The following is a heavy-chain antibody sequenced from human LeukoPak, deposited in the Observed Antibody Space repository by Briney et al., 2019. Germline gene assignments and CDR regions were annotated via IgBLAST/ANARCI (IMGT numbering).Heavy chain of an antibody. CDR2: ISAHNGNT. V-gene: IGHV1-18*01. CDR1: GYTFTSYG. CDR3: ARDTESPLGYCTNGVCLGDY. D-gene: IGHD2-8*01. Sequence: ASVKASCKASGYTFTSYGISWVRQAPGQGLEWMGWISAHNGNTNYAQKLQGRVTMTTDTSTSTAYMELRSLRSDDTAVYYCARDTESPLGYCTNGVCLGDYWGQGTLVTVSS. J-gene: IGHJ4*02.